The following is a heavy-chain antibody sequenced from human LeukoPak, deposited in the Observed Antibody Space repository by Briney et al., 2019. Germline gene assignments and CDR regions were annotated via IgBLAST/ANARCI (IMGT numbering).Heavy chain of an antibody. D-gene: IGHD2-2*01. J-gene: IGHJ5*02. CDR2: IYHSGST. CDR3: ARIGSTSCYFPRCNWFDP. V-gene: IGHV4-38-2*01. CDR1: GFTFSNAW. Sequence: GSLRLSCAASGFTFSNAWMSWVRQAPGKGLEWIGSIYHSGSTYYNPSLKSRVTISVDTSKNQFSLKLSSVTAADTAVYYCARIGSTSCYFPRCNWFDPWGQGTLVTVSS.